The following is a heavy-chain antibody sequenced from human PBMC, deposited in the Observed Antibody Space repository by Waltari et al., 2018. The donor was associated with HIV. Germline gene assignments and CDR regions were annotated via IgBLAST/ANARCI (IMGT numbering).Heavy chain of an antibody. J-gene: IGHJ3*01. CDR1: GFPFRIYG. D-gene: IGHD4-17*01. V-gene: IGHV3-33*08. Sequence: QVQLVESGGGVVQPGRSLRLSCAVSGFPFRIYGMHWVRQAPGKGLEWVATIWFDGTKQYYADSVKGRFTISRDNSKNTLYLQMNSLNPEDTAMYYCARPKIETTRPDAFDVWGRGTMVTVSS. CDR3: ARPKIETTRPDAFDV. CDR2: IWFDGTKQ.